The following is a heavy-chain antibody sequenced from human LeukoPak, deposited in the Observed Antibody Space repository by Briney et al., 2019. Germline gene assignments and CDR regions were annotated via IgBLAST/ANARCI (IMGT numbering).Heavy chain of an antibody. CDR2: IYYSGST. CDR3: ASRKGVATIDY. V-gene: IGHV4-39*07. CDR1: GGSISSSSYY. J-gene: IGHJ4*02. Sequence: PSETLSLTCTVSGGSISSSSYYWGWIRQPPGKGLEWIGSIYYSGSTYYNPSLKSRVTISVDTSKNQFSLKLSSVTAADTAVYYCASRKGVATIDYWGQGTLVTVSS. D-gene: IGHD5-12*01.